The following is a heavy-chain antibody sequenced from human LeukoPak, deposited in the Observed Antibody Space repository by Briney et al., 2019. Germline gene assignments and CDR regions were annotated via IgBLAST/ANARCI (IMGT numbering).Heavy chain of an antibody. CDR1: GFTFNTFG. J-gene: IGHJ5*02. D-gene: IGHD5-12*01. V-gene: IGHV3-30*02. Sequence: PGGSLRLSCTTSGFTFNTFGMHWVRQAPGKGLEWVAFMPSRGSATYHAESVKGRFTISRDNSKNTLFLQMNSLRSEDTALYYCAKEQRGYTGYAVGSWFDPWGQGTLVTVSS. CDR3: AKEQRGYTGYAVGSWFDP. CDR2: MPSRGSAT.